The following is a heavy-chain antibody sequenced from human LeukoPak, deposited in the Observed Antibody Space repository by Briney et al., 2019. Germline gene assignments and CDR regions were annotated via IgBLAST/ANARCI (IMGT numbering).Heavy chain of an antibody. Sequence: GGSLRLSCGASGFTFSNYDIHWVRQAPGKGLEWISVISYDEINTNYADSVKGRFTISRDNSKNTVYLQMNSLRAEDTAVYYCAKCRYSSGRCPFPYWGQGTLVTVAA. CDR2: ISYDEINT. D-gene: IGHD3-10*01. V-gene: IGHV3-30*18. CDR3: AKCRYSSGRCPFPY. CDR1: GFTFSNYD. J-gene: IGHJ4*02.